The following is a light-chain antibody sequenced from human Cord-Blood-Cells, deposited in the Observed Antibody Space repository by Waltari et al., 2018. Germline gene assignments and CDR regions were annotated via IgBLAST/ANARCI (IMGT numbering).Light chain of an antibody. Sequence: DIVMNQSTDSLPVSLGEMATTNCTSSQSVLYSSNKKNYLAWYQQKPGQPPKLLLYWASTRESGVPDRFSGSGSGTDFTLTISSLQAEDVAVYYCQQYYSTHITLGQGTRLEIK. V-gene: IGKV4-1*01. CDR2: WAS. CDR1: QSVLYSSNKKNY. CDR3: QQYYSTHIT. J-gene: IGKJ5*01.